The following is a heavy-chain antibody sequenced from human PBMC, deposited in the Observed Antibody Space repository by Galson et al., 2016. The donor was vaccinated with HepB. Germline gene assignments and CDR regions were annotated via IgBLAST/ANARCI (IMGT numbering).Heavy chain of an antibody. D-gene: IGHD5-18*01. Sequence: TLSLTCTVSGGSISSANYYWSWIRQPAGKGLEWIGHIYRSGRTTYSPSLNSRVTISVDTSKNQFYLKLTSVTAADTALYYCARNGYGYTYGNNWFDPWGQGILVTVSS. CDR3: ARNGYGYTYGNNWFDP. J-gene: IGHJ5*02. CDR2: IYRSGRT. CDR1: GGSISSANYY. V-gene: IGHV4-61*09.